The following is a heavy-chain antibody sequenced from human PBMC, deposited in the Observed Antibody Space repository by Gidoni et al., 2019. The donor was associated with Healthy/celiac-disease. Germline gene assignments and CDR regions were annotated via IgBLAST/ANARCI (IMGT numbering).Heavy chain of an antibody. J-gene: IGHJ4*02. D-gene: IGHD3-9*01. V-gene: IGHV3-21*01. CDR3: ARAPPRYFDWLQYGYYFDY. CDR2: ISSSSSYI. Sequence: EVQLVESGGGLVKPGGSLRLSCAASGFTFSRYSMNWVRQAPGKGLEWVSSISSSSSYIYYADSVKGRFTISRDNAKNSLYLQMNSLRAEDTAVYYCARAPPRYFDWLQYGYYFDYWGQGTLVTVSS. CDR1: GFTFSRYS.